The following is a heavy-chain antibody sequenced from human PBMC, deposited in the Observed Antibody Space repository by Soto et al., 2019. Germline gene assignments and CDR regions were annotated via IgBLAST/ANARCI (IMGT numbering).Heavy chain of an antibody. D-gene: IGHD2-2*01. V-gene: IGHV3-30*19. CDR3: ARESLLVVGAFDI. CDR2: IPYDGSNK. CDR1: GFTFSSSS. Sequence: GGSLRLSCATSGFTFSSSSMNWVRQAPGKGLEWVAVIPYDGSNKYYADSVKGRFTISRDNSKNTLYLQMNSLRAEDTAVYYCARESLLVVGAFDIWGQGTMVTVSS. J-gene: IGHJ3*02.